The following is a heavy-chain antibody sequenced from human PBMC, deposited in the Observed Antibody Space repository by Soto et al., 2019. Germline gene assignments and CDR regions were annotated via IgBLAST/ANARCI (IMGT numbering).Heavy chain of an antibody. D-gene: IGHD1-26*01. Sequence: QVQLVHSGAEVKKPGVSVKVSCKASGYTFSSYGISCVRQAPGQGLEWMGWISAYNGNTKYAQKLQGRDTMTTDTSASIASMGLRRLTTGDSAVYYCARRGVGTTLAFDYWGQGSLVTVSS. CDR2: ISAYNGNT. CDR3: ARRGVGTTLAFDY. V-gene: IGHV1-18*01. J-gene: IGHJ4*02. CDR1: GYTFSSYG.